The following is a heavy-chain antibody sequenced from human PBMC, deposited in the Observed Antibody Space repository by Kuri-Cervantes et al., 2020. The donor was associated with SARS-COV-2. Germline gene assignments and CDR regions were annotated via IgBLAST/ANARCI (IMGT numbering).Heavy chain of an antibody. J-gene: IGHJ4*02. CDR1: GGTFSSYA. Sequence: SVKVSCKASGGTFSSYAISWVRQAPGQGLEWMGGIIPIFGTANYAQKFQGRVTITTDESTSTAYMELSSLRSEDTAVYYCARFTDYYDSSGVDYWGQGTLVTDSS. D-gene: IGHD3-22*01. CDR3: ARFTDYYDSSGVDY. V-gene: IGHV1-69*05. CDR2: IIPIFGTA.